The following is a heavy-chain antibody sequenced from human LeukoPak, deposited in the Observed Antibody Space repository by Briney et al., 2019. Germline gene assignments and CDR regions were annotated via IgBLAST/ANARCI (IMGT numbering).Heavy chain of an antibody. CDR3: ARVGLYCSGGSCYSDGMDV. Sequence: PSETLSLTRTVSGGSISSYYWSWIRQPPGKELEWIGYIYYSGSTNYNPSLKSRVTISVDTTKNQFSLKLSSVTAADTAVYYCARVGLYCSGGSCYSDGMDVWGKGTTVTVSS. CDR1: GGSISSYY. D-gene: IGHD2-15*01. J-gene: IGHJ6*04. CDR2: IYYSGST. V-gene: IGHV4-59*01.